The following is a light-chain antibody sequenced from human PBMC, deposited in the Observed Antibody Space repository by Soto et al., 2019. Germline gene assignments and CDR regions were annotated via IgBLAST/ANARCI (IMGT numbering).Light chain of an antibody. CDR1: QNLRIS. Sequence: LMTQSPATLSVSPGERATLSCRSSQNLRISLAWYQQKPGQAPRLLIYGSSTRATGIPARFSGSGSGTEFTLTISSLQSEDFAVYFCQQYNIWPQTFGQGTKVDI. V-gene: IGKV3-15*01. CDR3: QQYNIWPQT. J-gene: IGKJ1*01. CDR2: GSS.